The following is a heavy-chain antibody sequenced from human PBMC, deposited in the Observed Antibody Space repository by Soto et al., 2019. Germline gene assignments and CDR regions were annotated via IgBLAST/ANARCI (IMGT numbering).Heavy chain of an antibody. J-gene: IGHJ6*02. CDR2: IYPGDSDT. D-gene: IGHD6-6*01. V-gene: IGHV5-51*01. CDR3: ARPSYSSSRYYGMDV. CDR1: GYSFTTYW. Sequence: GDALKSSCKGCGYSFTTYWIGWVRPLPGKGLEWMGIIYPGDSDTRYSPSFEGQVTISADKSITTAYLQWSSLKASDTAMYYCARPSYSSSRYYGMDVWGQGTTVTVSS.